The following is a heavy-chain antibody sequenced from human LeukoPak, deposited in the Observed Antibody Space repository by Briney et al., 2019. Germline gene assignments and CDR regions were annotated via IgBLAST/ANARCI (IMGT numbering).Heavy chain of an antibody. CDR2: IYWDDDK. D-gene: IGHD2-2*01. CDR1: GFSLSTSGVD. CDR3: AHQGSTSPSHDYYFDY. Sequence: SGPTLVKPTQTLTLTCTFSGFSLSTSGVDVGWIRQPPGKALEWLALIYWDDDKRYSPSLKSRLTITKDTSKNQVVLTMTNMDPVDTATYYCAHQGSTSPSHDYYFDYWGQGTLVTVSS. V-gene: IGHV2-5*02. J-gene: IGHJ4*02.